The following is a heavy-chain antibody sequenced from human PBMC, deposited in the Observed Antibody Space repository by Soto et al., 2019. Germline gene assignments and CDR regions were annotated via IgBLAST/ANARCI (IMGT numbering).Heavy chain of an antibody. V-gene: IGHV1-69*01. Sequence: QVQLVQSGAEVQKPGSSVKVSCKASGGTFSSYAISWVRQAPGQGLEWMGGIIPIFGTANYAQKFQGRVTITADESTSTAYMELSSLRSEDTAVYYCARERGGSRGIRDCYGMDVWGQGTTVTVSS. D-gene: IGHD6-13*01. CDR1: GGTFSSYA. CDR2: IIPIFGTA. CDR3: ARERGGSRGIRDCYGMDV. J-gene: IGHJ6*02.